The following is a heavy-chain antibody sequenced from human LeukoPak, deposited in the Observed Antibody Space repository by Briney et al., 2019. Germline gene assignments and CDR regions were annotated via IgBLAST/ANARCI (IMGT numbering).Heavy chain of an antibody. CDR2: FDPEDGET. D-gene: IGHD4-11*01. CDR1: GYTFTGYY. CDR3: ATNVRDYSNWFDP. V-gene: IGHV1-24*01. J-gene: IGHJ5*02. Sequence: ASVKVSCKASGYTFTGYYMHWVRQAPGQGLEWMGGFDPEDGETIYAQKFQGRVTMTEDTSTDTAYMELSSLRSEDTAVYYCATNVRDYSNWFDPWGQGTLVTVSS.